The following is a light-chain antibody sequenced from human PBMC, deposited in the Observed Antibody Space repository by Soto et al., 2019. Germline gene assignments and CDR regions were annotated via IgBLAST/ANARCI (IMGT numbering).Light chain of an antibody. Sequence: EIVLTQSPATLSLSPGERATLSCRASQSLSGSRLAWYQQKPGLGPRVLVYGASSRAPGIPDRLSGSGSGTDFTLTISRLEPEDFAVYYCQQYSNLPLTFGGGTKVDVK. CDR3: QQYSNLPLT. V-gene: IGKV3-20*01. J-gene: IGKJ4*01. CDR2: GAS. CDR1: QSLSGSR.